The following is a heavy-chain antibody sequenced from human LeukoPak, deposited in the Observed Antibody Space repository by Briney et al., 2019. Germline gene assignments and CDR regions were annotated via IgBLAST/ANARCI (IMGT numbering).Heavy chain of an antibody. CDR3: ARVMRSGSPFDY. D-gene: IGHD1-26*01. CDR2: MNPNSGNT. V-gene: IGHV1-8*03. J-gene: IGHJ4*02. Sequence: ASVKVSCKASGYTFTSYDINWVRQATGQGLEWMGWMNPNSGNTGYAQKFQGRVTITRNTSISTAYMELSSLRSEDTAVYYCARVMRSGSPFDYWGQGTLVTVSS. CDR1: GYTFTSYD.